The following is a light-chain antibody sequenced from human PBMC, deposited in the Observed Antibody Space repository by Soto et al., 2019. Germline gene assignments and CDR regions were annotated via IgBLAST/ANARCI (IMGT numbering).Light chain of an antibody. CDR2: DAS. V-gene: IGKV1-33*01. CDR1: QDINNY. Sequence: DIQMTQSPSSLSASVGDRVTITCQASQDINNYLNWYQQKPGKAPKILIYDASNLKTGVPSRFSGSGSGTDFTFTISSLQPEDIATYYCQQYDNLPLTFGGGTKVEIK. J-gene: IGKJ4*01. CDR3: QQYDNLPLT.